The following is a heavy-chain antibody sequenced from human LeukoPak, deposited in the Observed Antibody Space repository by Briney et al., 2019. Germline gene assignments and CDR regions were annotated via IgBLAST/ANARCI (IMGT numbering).Heavy chain of an antibody. CDR2: ITNSGGST. Sequence: PGGSLRLSCAASGFTFSTYAMSWVRQPPGKGLEWVSAITNSGGSTYYADSVKSRFTISRDNSKKTVYLQINSLRAEDTAVYYCAKEADYYDSSDYYPSYFDYWGQGTLVTVSS. D-gene: IGHD3-22*01. J-gene: IGHJ4*02. V-gene: IGHV3-23*01. CDR3: AKEADYYDSSDYYPSYFDY. CDR1: GFTFSTYA.